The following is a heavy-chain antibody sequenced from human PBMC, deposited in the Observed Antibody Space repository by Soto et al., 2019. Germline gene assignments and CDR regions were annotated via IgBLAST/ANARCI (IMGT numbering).Heavy chain of an antibody. CDR2: ISSSSSTI. CDR3: ARADEGLLSDAYYYYYYMDV. V-gene: IGHV3-48*01. D-gene: IGHD4-17*01. J-gene: IGHJ6*03. CDR1: GFTFSSYS. Sequence: GGSLRLSCAASGFTFSSYSMNWVRQAPGKGLEWVSYISSSSSTIYYADSVKGRFTISRDNAKNSLYLQMNSLRAEDTAVYYCARADEGLLSDAYYYYYYMDVWGKGTTVTVSS.